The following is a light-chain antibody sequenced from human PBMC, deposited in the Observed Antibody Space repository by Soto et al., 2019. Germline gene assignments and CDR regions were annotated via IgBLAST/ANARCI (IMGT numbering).Light chain of an antibody. CDR1: QAISTW. CDR3: QQATSFPRT. Sequence: DIQMTQSPSSVSASVGDRVTITCRARQAISTWLAWYQQKPGKAPKLLIYAASNLQTGVPSRFSGSGSGTDFTLTISSLQPEDFATYYCQQATSFPRTFDQGTKVEIK. J-gene: IGKJ1*01. V-gene: IGKV1D-12*01. CDR2: AAS.